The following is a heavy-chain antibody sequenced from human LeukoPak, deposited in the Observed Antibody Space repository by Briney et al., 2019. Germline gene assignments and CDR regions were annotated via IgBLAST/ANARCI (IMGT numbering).Heavy chain of an antibody. CDR1: GFTFSSYG. Sequence: GGALRLSCAASGFTFSSYGMHWVRQAPGKGRGWVAFIRYDGSNKYYADSVKGRFTISRDNSKNTLYLQMNSLRAADTAVYYCAKLDPAMGYFDYWGQGTLVTVSS. J-gene: IGHJ4*02. V-gene: IGHV3-30*02. CDR3: AKLDPAMGYFDY. CDR2: IRYDGSNK. D-gene: IGHD5-18*01.